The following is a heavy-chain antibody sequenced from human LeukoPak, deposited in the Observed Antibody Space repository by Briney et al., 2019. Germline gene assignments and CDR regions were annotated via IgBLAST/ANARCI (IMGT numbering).Heavy chain of an antibody. CDR2: IYYSGST. CDR1: GGSFSGYY. CDR3: AREGGTYAFDI. V-gene: IGHV4-59*01. J-gene: IGHJ3*02. Sequence: ASETLSLTCAVYGGSFSGYYWSWIRQPPGKGLEWIGYIYYSGSTNYNPSLKSRVTISVDTSKNQFSLKLSSVTAADTAVYYCAREGGTYAFDIWGQGTMVTVSS. D-gene: IGHD3-16*01.